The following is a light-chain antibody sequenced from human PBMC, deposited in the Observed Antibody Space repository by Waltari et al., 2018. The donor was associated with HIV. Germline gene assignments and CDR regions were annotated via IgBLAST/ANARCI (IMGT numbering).Light chain of an antibody. V-gene: IGKV1-6*02. CDR2: AAS. CDR3: LQDYNYPYT. CDR1: QGIRND. J-gene: IGKJ2*01. Sequence: AIQMTQSPSSLSASVGDTVTISCRASQGIRNDLGWYQHKPGEAPRLLIYAASTSQSGVPSRFSGSGSGTDFTLTISSLQPEDFATYYCLQDYNYPYTFGQGTKLEIK.